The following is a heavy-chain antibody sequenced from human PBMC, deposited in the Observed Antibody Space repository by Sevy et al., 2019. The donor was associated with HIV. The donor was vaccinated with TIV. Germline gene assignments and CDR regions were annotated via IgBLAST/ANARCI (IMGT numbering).Heavy chain of an antibody. CDR3: ARDPHDILTGYTFDY. CDR1: VFTFSSYA. V-gene: IGHV3-30-3*01. D-gene: IGHD3-9*01. CDR2: ISYDGSNK. Sequence: GGSLRLSCAASVFTFSSYAMHWVRQAPGKGLEWVAVISYDGSNKYYADSVKGRFTISRDNSKNTLYLQMNSLRAEDTAVYYCARDPHDILTGYTFDYWGQGTLVTVSS. J-gene: IGHJ4*02.